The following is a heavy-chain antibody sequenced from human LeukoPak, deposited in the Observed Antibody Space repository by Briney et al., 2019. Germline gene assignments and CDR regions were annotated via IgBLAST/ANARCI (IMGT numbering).Heavy chain of an antibody. V-gene: IGHV3-21*01. CDR3: ARGRHYGSGTYYGLGDY. CDR2: ISSGSRYI. CDR1: GFTFSSYS. Sequence: GGSLRLSCAASGFTFSSYSMNWVRQAPGKGLEWVSSISSGSRYIYYADSVKGRFTISRDDAKNSLYLQMDSLRAEDTALFYCARGRHYGSGTYYGLGDYWGQGTLVTVSS. J-gene: IGHJ4*02. D-gene: IGHD3-10*01.